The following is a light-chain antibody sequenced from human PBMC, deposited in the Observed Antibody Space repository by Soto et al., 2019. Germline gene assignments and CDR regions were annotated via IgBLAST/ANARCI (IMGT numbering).Light chain of an antibody. Sequence: DIQLTQSPSFLSASVGDRVTITCRASQVITNFLAWYQQKPGKAPKLLIYAASTLQSGVPSRFSGSGSGTDFTLTISSLQPEDVATYYCQKYNSAPLTFGGGTKV. CDR1: QVITNF. CDR2: AAS. V-gene: IGKV1-27*01. J-gene: IGKJ4*01. CDR3: QKYNSAPLT.